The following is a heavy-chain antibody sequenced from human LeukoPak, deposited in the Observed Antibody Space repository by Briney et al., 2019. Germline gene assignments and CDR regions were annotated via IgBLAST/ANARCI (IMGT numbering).Heavy chain of an antibody. V-gene: IGHV1-46*01. Sequence: SSVKVSCTTSGYTFTRYYTQWVRQAPGHGLEWMGIINPISGATDYAQKFQGRVTMTRDTSTSTVYMELSSLRSEDTTMYYCARLPYRDGVAQDYWGQGTLVTVSS. CDR3: ARLPYRDGVAQDY. CDR1: GYTFTRYY. CDR2: INPISGAT. D-gene: IGHD3-16*02. J-gene: IGHJ4*02.